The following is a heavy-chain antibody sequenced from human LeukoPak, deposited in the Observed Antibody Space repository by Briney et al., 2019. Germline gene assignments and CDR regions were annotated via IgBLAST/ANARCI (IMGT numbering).Heavy chain of an antibody. CDR1: GGSISSSSYY. CDR3: SRLSHCSSASCYTSYFDS. V-gene: IGHV4-39*07. J-gene: IGHJ4*02. D-gene: IGHD2-2*02. Sequence: SETLSLTCTVSGGSISSSSYYWGWIRQPPGKGLEWIGGISYMGGPYHNPSLRSRVTMSVDTSKNQFSLNLSSVTAADTAVYYCSRLSHCSSASCYTSYFDSWGQGTLVTVSS. CDR2: ISYMGGP.